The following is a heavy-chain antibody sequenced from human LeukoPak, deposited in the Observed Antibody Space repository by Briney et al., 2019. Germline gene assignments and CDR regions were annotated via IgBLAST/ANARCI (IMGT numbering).Heavy chain of an antibody. J-gene: IGHJ4*02. Sequence: SVKVSCKASGGTFSSYAISWVRQAPGQGLERMGGIIPIFGTANYAQKFQGRVTITTDESTSTAYMELSSLRSEDTAVYYCARGPGYSYGRGPFDYWGQGTLVTVSS. CDR1: GGTFSSYA. CDR2: IIPIFGTA. D-gene: IGHD5-18*01. V-gene: IGHV1-69*05. CDR3: ARGPGYSYGRGPFDY.